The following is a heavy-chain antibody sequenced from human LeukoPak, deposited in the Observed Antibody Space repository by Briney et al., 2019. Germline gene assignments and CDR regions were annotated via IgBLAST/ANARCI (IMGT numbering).Heavy chain of an antibody. D-gene: IGHD3-10*01. V-gene: IGHV3-66*01. CDR1: GFTVSSNY. Sequence: GGSLRLSCAASGFTVSSNYMSWVRQAPGKGLEWVSVIYSGGSTYYADSVKGRFTISRDNSKNTLYLQMNSLRAEDTAVYHCARAQRFSGSYSEYWGQGTLVTVSS. J-gene: IGHJ4*02. CDR2: IYSGGST. CDR3: ARAQRFSGSYSEY.